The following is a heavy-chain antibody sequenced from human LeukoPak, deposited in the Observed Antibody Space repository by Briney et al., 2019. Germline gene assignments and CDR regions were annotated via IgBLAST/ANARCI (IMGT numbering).Heavy chain of an antibody. D-gene: IGHD2-15*01. J-gene: IGHJ4*02. Sequence: GSLRLSCAASGFTFSSYDMHWVRQATGKGLEWVSAIGTAGDPYYPGSVKGRFTISRENAKNSLYLQMNSLRAGDTAAYYCARGVGYCSGGSCPAGYFDYWGQGTLVTVSS. CDR3: ARGVGYCSGGSCPAGYFDY. CDR2: IGTAGDP. CDR1: GFTFSSYD. V-gene: IGHV3-13*05.